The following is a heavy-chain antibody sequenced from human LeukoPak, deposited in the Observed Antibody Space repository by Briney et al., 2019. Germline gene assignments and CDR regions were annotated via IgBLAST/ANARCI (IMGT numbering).Heavy chain of an antibody. J-gene: IGHJ4*02. Sequence: GGSLRLSCAASGFTFSSYAMHWVRQAPGKGLEWVAVISYDGSNKYYADSVKGRFTISRDNSKNTLYLQMNSLRAEDTAVYYCASGTRYYYDSSGTDYWGQGTLVTVSS. V-gene: IGHV3-30*04. CDR2: ISYDGSNK. CDR1: GFTFSSYA. D-gene: IGHD3-22*01. CDR3: ASGTRYYYDSSGTDY.